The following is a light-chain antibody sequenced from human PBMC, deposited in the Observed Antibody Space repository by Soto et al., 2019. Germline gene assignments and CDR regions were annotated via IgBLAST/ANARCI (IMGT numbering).Light chain of an antibody. J-gene: IGLJ2*01. V-gene: IGLV1-44*01. Sequence: QSVLTQSPSASATPGQRVTISCSGSRSNIGTYAVNWYQQLPGTAPTLLIFRNHQRPSGVPDRFSGSKSGTSASLAISGPQSEDEADYYCAAWDDSLRAVVFGGGTKLTVL. CDR3: AAWDDSLRAVV. CDR2: RNH. CDR1: RSNIGTYA.